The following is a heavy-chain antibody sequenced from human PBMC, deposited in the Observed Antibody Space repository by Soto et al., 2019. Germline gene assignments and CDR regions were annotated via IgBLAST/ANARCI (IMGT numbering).Heavy chain of an antibody. CDR3: ATPGDHLYYFDY. Sequence: ASVKVSCKVSGYTLTELSMHWVRQAPGKGLECMGGFDPEDGETIYAQKFQGRVTMTEDTSTDTAYMELSSLRSEDTAVYYCATPGDHLYYFDYWGQGTLVTVSS. V-gene: IGHV1-24*01. J-gene: IGHJ4*02. CDR2: FDPEDGET. D-gene: IGHD4-17*01. CDR1: GYTLTELS.